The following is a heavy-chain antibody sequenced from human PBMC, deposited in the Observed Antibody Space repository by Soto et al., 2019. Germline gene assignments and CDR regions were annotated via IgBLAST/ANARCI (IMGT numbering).Heavy chain of an antibody. D-gene: IGHD2-21*01. CDR1: GFTFSDYA. V-gene: IGHV3-23*01. Sequence: VQLLESGGGLVQPGESLTLSCSASGFTFSDYAMTWVRQPPGKGLEWVSALSTTGRTKYYADSLEGRFTISRDNSKNTLRLQLNSLRAEDTAVYYCAKCGPAGAYFQETFNDYWGQGILVTVSS. J-gene: IGHJ4*02. CDR2: LSTTGRTK. CDR3: AKCGPAGAYFQETFNDY.